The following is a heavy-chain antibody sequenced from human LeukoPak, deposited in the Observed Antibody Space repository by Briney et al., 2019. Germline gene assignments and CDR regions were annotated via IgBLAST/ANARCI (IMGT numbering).Heavy chain of an antibody. CDR1: GGSISSSSYY. V-gene: IGHV4-39*07. CDR3: ARGEDFERYYLAY. CDR2: IYYSGST. D-gene: IGHD3-9*01. Sequence: ASETLSLTCTVSGGSISSSSYYWGWIRQPPGKGLEWIGSIYYSGSTYYNPSLKSRVTISVDTSKNQFSLKLTSVTAADTAVYFCARGEDFERYYLAYWGQGTLVTVSS. J-gene: IGHJ4*02.